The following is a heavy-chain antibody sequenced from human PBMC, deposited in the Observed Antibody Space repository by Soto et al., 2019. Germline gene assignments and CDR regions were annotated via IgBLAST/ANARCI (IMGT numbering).Heavy chain of an antibody. V-gene: IGHV3-48*03. J-gene: IGHJ6*02. CDR1: GFPFSGYE. D-gene: IGHD6-13*01. CDR2: ISSSGSTM. Sequence: GGSLRLSCATSGFPFSGYEMNWVRQSPGKGLEWVSYISSSGSTMYYADSVKGRFTISRDNAKNSLYLQMDSLRAEDTAVYYCARDQEAGSFFPYYYGTDVWGQGTTVTVSS. CDR3: ARDQEAGSFFPYYYGTDV.